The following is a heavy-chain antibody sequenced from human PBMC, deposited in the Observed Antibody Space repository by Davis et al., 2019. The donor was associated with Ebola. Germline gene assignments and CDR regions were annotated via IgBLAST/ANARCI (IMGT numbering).Heavy chain of an antibody. CDR2: IYYSGST. J-gene: IGHJ4*02. CDR1: GGSISSSSYY. CDR3: ARVCYYGSGSPIDY. Sequence: SETLSLTCTVSGGSISSSSYYWGWIRQPPGKGLEWIGSIYYSGSTYYNPSLKSRVTISVDTSKNQFSLKLSSVTAADTAVYYCARVCYYGSGSPIDYWGQGTLVTVSS. V-gene: IGHV4-39*01. D-gene: IGHD3-10*01.